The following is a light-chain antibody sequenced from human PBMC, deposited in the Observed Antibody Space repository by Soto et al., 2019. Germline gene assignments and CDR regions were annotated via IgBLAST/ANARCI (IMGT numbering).Light chain of an antibody. V-gene: IGKV1-39*01. CDR1: QGISSY. Sequence: DIQMTQSPSSLSASVGDRVTITCRASQGISSYLVWYQQRQGRAPKLLIYDASSLLSGVPSRFSGSGSGTDFTLTISNLQPEDFATYYCQQSYRTPYTLGQGTKLE. J-gene: IGKJ2*01. CDR3: QQSYRTPYT. CDR2: DAS.